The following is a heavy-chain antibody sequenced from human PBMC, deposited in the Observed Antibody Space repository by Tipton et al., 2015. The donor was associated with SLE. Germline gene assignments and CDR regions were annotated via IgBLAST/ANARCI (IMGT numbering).Heavy chain of an antibody. D-gene: IGHD7-27*01. J-gene: IGHJ3*02. V-gene: IGHV3-48*01. CDR1: GFTFSSYS. CDR2: ISSSSSTI. Sequence: GSLRLSCAASGFTFSSYSMNWVRQAPGKGPEWVSYISSSSSTIYYADSVKGRFTISRDNAKNSLYLQMNSLRAEDTAVYYCARHRAKLGIDAFDIWGQGTMVTVSS. CDR3: ARHRAKLGIDAFDI.